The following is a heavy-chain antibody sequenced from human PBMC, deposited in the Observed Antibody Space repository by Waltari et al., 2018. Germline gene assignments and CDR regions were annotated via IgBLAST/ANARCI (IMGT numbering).Heavy chain of an antibody. D-gene: IGHD2-21*01. CDR2: ISYDGGSK. CDR3: ATHLSSALLWAGR. J-gene: IGHJ4*02. Sequence: QVQLVESGGGLVQPGRSLRLSCAASGFNSSRTAMYWVRQAPGKGLDWVGLISYDGGSKYYAESVRGRFTISRDNSKDTLSLQMNNLRLEDTATYYCATHLSSALLWAGRWGQGTLVIVSS. CDR1: GFNSSRTA. V-gene: IGHV3-30-3*01.